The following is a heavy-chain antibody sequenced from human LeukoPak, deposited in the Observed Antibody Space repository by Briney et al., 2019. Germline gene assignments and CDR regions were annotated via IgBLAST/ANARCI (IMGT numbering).Heavy chain of an antibody. CDR3: ARGTPYGITIFGVAYGMDV. V-gene: IGHV1-69*04. J-gene: IGHJ6*02. CDR1: GGTFSSYA. D-gene: IGHD3-3*01. CDR2: IIPILGIA. Sequence: GASVKVSCKASGGTFSSYAISWVRQAPGQGLEWMGRIIPILGIANYAQKFQGRVTITADKSTSTAYMGLSSLRSEDTAVYYCARGTPYGITIFGVAYGMDVWGQGTTVTVSS.